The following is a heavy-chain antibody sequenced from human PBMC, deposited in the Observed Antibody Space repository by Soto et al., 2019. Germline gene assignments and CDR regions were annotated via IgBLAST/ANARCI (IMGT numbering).Heavy chain of an antibody. CDR3: AILVYDTRLNYMYFDF. V-gene: IGHV4-4*02. CDR1: GVSISSGNW. Sequence: SETLSLTCAVSGVSISSGNWWTWVRQSPQRGLEYIGEIFHDGTANYYPSFERRVAISVDTSKNQFSLKLTSVTAAATAIYFCAILVYDTRLNYMYFDFWGQGTLVTVSS. J-gene: IGHJ4*02. D-gene: IGHD3-10*01. CDR2: IFHDGTA.